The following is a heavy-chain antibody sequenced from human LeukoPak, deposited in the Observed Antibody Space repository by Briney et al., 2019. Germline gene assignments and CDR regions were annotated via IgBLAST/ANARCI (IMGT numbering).Heavy chain of an antibody. CDR1: GGSISSYY. CDR2: IYYSGST. D-gene: IGHD3-9*01. J-gene: IGHJ4*02. Sequence: SETPSLTCTVSGGSISSYYWSWIRQPPGKGLEWIGYIYYSGSTNYNPSLKSRVTISVDTSKNQFSLKLSSVTAADTAVYYCARHPRYSRIYYFDYWGQGTLVTVSS. CDR3: ARHPRYSRIYYFDY. V-gene: IGHV4-59*08.